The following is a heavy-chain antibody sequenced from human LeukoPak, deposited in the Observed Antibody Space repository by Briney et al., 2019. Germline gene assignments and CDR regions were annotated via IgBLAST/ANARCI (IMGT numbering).Heavy chain of an antibody. V-gene: IGHV3-21*01. CDR3: AKAIVGATSFDY. J-gene: IGHJ4*02. D-gene: IGHD1-26*01. Sequence: GGSLRLSCAASGFTFSTYSITWVRQAPGKGLEWVSSISSSSTYIYYADSVKGRFTISRDNAKNSLYLQMNSLRAEDTAVYYCAKAIVGATSFDYWGQGTLVTVSS. CDR2: ISSSSTYI. CDR1: GFTFSTYS.